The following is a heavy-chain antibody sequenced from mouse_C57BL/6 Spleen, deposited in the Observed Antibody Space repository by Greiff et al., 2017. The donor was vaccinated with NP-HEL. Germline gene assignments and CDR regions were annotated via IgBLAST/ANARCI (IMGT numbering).Heavy chain of an antibody. CDR2: INPNNGGT. J-gene: IGHJ1*03. D-gene: IGHD1-1*01. Sequence: VQLQQSGPELVKPGASVKISCKASGYTFTDYYMNWVKQSHGKSLEWIGDINPNNGGTSYNQKFKGKATLTVDKSSSTAYMELRSLTSEDSAVYYCAKDYYGSRRYGYFDVWGTGTTVTVSS. V-gene: IGHV1-26*01. CDR3: AKDYYGSRRYGYFDV. CDR1: GYTFTDYY.